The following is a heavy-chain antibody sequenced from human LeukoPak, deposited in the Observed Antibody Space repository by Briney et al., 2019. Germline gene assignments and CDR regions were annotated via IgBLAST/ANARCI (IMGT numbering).Heavy chain of an antibody. Sequence: KASETLSLTCVVSGYSISNGYNWGWIRQPPGKGLEWSGSIYHSGSTYYNPSLKSRVIISVDTSKNQFSLKLSSVTAADTAVYYCARDYYYDSSGYYGLQDDYWGQGTLVTVSS. J-gene: IGHJ4*02. CDR3: ARDYYYDSSGYYGLQDDY. D-gene: IGHD3-22*01. CDR1: GYSISNGYN. CDR2: IYHSGST. V-gene: IGHV4-38-2*02.